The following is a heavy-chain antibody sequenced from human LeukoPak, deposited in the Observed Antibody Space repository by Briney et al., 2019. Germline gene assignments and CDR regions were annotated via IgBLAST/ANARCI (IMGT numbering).Heavy chain of an antibody. D-gene: IGHD6-13*01. CDR3: ARDGSSSWYVD. CDR2: INPYSGGT. Sequence: ASVKVSCKASGYTFTVYHVHWVRQAPGQGLEWMGWINPYSGGTNYAQKFQGRATMTRDTSISTAYMELSGLRSDDTAVYYCARDGSSSWYVDWGQGTLVTVSS. V-gene: IGHV1-2*02. CDR1: GYTFTVYH. J-gene: IGHJ4*02.